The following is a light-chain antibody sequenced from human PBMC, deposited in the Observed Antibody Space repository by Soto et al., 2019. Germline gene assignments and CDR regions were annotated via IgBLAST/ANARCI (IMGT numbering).Light chain of an antibody. CDR1: QNILYSSNNKNY. V-gene: IGKV4-1*01. Sequence: DIVMTQSPDSLAVSLGERATIDCKSSQNILYSSNNKNYLAWYQQKPGQPPRLLFYWASTRESGVPDRFSGSGSGVHFTLTINGLQPEDGAAYYCQQYYGSPWTFGQGTKVDIK. CDR3: QQYYGSPWT. J-gene: IGKJ1*01. CDR2: WAS.